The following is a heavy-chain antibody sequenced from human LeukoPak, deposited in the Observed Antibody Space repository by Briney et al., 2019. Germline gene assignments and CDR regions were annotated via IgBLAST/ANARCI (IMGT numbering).Heavy chain of an antibody. D-gene: IGHD3-16*01. J-gene: IGHJ4*02. CDR2: IYHSGST. CDR3: ARQRNDYVWGSYFKAPKYYFDY. CDR1: GYSISSGYY. Sequence: SETLSPTCTVSGYSISSGYYWAWIRQPPGKGLEWIGSIYHSGSTNYNPSLKSRVTISVDTSKNQFSLKLSSVTAADTAVYYCARQRNDYVWGSYFKAPKYYFDYWGQGTLVTVSS. V-gene: IGHV4-38-2*02.